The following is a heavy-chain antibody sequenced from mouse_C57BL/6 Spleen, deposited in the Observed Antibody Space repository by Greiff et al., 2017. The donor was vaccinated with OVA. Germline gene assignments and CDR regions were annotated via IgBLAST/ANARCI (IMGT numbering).Heavy chain of an antibody. J-gene: IGHJ2*01. CDR2: IDPENGDT. CDR1: GFNIKDDY. Sequence: VQLKESGAELVRPGASVKLSCTASGFNIKDDYMHWVKQRPEQGLEWIGWIDPENGDTEYASKFQGKATITADTSSNTAYLQLSSLTSEDTAVYYCTTRGYSNYYFDYWGQGTTLTVSS. CDR3: TTRGYSNYYFDY. D-gene: IGHD2-5*01. V-gene: IGHV14-4*01.